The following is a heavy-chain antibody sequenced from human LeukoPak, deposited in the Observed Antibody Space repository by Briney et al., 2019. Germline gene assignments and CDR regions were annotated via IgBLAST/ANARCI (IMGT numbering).Heavy chain of an antibody. J-gene: IGHJ5*02. CDR3: AREGSAYCGGDCYDNWFDP. CDR1: GGSISSYY. Sequence: SETLSLTCTVSGGSISSYYWSWIRQPPGKGLEWIGYTYYSGSTNYNPSLKSRVTISVDTSKNQFSLKLSSVTAADTAVYYCAREGSAYCGGDCYDNWFDPWGQGTLVTVSS. CDR2: TYYSGST. D-gene: IGHD2-21*02. V-gene: IGHV4-59*01.